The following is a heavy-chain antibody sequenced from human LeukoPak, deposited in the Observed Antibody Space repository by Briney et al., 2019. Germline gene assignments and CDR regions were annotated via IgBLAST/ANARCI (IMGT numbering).Heavy chain of an antibody. J-gene: IGHJ6*03. Sequence: PGGTLRLSCAASGFTFSSYEMNWVRQAPGKGLEWVSYISSSGSTIYYADSVKGRFTISRDNAKNSLYLQMNSLRAEDTAVYYCAKEEWVVAATLDYYYYMDVWGKGTTVTISS. CDR3: AKEEWVVAATLDYYYYMDV. D-gene: IGHD2-15*01. CDR1: GFTFSSYE. V-gene: IGHV3-48*03. CDR2: ISSSGSTI.